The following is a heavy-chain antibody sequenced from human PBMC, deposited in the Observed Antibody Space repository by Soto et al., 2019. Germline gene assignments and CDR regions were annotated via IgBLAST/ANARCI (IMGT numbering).Heavy chain of an antibody. Sequence: PSETLSLTCTVSGGSISSYYWSWIRQPAGKGLEWIGRIYTSGSTNYNPSLKSRVTMSVDTSKNQFSLKLSSVTAADTAVYYCARLHYYDSSGYGRYNWFDPWGQGTLVTVSS. V-gene: IGHV4-4*07. J-gene: IGHJ5*02. CDR3: ARLHYYDSSGYGRYNWFDP. D-gene: IGHD3-22*01. CDR2: IYTSGST. CDR1: GGSISSYY.